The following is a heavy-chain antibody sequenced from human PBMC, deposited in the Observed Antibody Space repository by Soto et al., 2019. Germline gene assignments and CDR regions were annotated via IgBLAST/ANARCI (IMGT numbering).Heavy chain of an antibody. CDR1: GGSISSSNW. CDR2: IYHSGST. J-gene: IGHJ4*02. CDR3: ARDKGAPGGLIDY. V-gene: IGHV4-4*02. Sequence: SETLSLTCAVSGGSISSSNWWSWVRQPPGKGLEWIGEIYHSGSTSYNPSLKSRVTISIDMSKNQFSLKLNSLTAADTAVYYCARDKGAPGGLIDYWGRGTLVTVSS. D-gene: IGHD1-26*01.